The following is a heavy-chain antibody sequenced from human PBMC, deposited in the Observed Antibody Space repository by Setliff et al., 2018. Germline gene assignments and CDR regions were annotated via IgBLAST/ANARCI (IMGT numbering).Heavy chain of an antibody. Sequence: PSETLSLTCAVYGGSFSGYYWSWIRQPPGKGLEWIGEINHSGSTNYNPSLKSRVTISLDTSGNQVSLKLSSVTAADTAVYYCARDRQYCSSTSCYTSYFYYYAMDIWGQGTTVTVSS. CDR1: GGSFSGYY. CDR3: ARDRQYCSSTSCYTSYFYYYAMDI. D-gene: IGHD2-2*02. CDR2: INHSGST. V-gene: IGHV4-34*01. J-gene: IGHJ6*02.